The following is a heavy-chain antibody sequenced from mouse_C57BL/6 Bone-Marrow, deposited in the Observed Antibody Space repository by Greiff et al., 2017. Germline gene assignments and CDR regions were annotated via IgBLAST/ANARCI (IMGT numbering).Heavy chain of an antibody. CDR1: GFTFSDYG. Sequence: EVHLVESGGGLVKPGGSLKLSCAASGFTFSDYGMHWVRQAPEKGLEWVAYISSGSSTIYYADTVKGRFTISRDNAKNTLFLQMTSLRSEDTAMYYCARRRLLGAMDYWGQGTSVTVSS. V-gene: IGHV5-17*01. CDR2: ISSGSSTI. CDR3: ARRRLLGAMDY. J-gene: IGHJ4*01. D-gene: IGHD2-3*01.